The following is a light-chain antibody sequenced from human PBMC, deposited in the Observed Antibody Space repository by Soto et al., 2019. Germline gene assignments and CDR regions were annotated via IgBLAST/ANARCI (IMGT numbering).Light chain of an antibody. J-gene: IGKJ1*01. Sequence: DIQMTQSPSPLSASVGARVTITCRARQNIDNRLAWHQQKPGKAPKLLIDDASTSESGVPSRFRGSGSGTEFTLTISSLQPDDFATYYCQQYKSYRGFGQGTKVEIK. CDR1: QNIDNR. V-gene: IGKV1-5*01. CDR2: DAS. CDR3: QQYKSYRG.